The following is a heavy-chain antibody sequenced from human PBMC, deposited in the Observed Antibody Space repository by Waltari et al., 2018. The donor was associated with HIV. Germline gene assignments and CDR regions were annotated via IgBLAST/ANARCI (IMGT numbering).Heavy chain of an antibody. V-gene: IGHV3-30-3*01. Sequence: QLQLVESGGGVVQPGRSLGLSCLASGFAFSSHAIHLVRPAPGKGLEWVAVISDDGSNKYYADSVKGRFTISRDNSKNTLYLQMNSLRAEDTAVYYCARIGSGWYEDAFDIWGQGTMVTVSS. CDR1: GFAFSSHA. CDR3: ARIGSGWYEDAFDI. CDR2: ISDDGSNK. D-gene: IGHD6-19*01. J-gene: IGHJ3*02.